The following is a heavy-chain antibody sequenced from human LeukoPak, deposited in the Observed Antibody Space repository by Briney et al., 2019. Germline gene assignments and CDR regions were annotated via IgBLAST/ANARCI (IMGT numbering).Heavy chain of an antibody. CDR1: GFTFSSYA. J-gene: IGHJ6*02. CDR3: ARVGSYGMDV. D-gene: IGHD3-10*01. CDR2: ISTSSNTI. Sequence: GKSLRLSCVASGFTFSSYAMNWVRQAPGKGLEWVSYISTSSNTIYYADSVKGRFTISRDNAKNSLYLQMNDLRAEDTAVYYCARVGSYGMDVWGQGTTVTVSS. V-gene: IGHV3-48*01.